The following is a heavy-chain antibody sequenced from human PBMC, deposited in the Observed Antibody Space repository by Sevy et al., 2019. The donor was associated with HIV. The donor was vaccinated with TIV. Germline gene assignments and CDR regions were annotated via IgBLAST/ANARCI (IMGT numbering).Heavy chain of an antibody. CDR1: GGSISSSSYY. Sequence: SETLSLTCTVSGGSISSSSYYWGWIRQPPGKGLEWIGSIYYSGSTYYNPSLKSRVTISVDTSKNQFSLKLNSVTAADTAVYYCARSGDYDFWSGYSTAVFDYWGQGTLVTVSS. V-gene: IGHV4-39*01. J-gene: IGHJ4*02. CDR3: ARSGDYDFWSGYSTAVFDY. CDR2: IYYSGST. D-gene: IGHD3-3*01.